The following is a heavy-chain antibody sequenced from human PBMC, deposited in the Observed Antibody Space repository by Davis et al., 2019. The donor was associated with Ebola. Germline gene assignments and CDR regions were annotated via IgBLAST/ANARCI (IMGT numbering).Heavy chain of an antibody. Sequence: GESLKISCAASGFTFSNYWMHWVRQDPGKGLVWVSSINNDGSDTRYADSVKGRFTISRDNAKNTLYLQMNSLRAEDTAVYYCARASIGRGDYRGQGTLVTVSS. J-gene: IGHJ4*02. CDR3: ARASIGRGDY. V-gene: IGHV3-74*01. CDR2: INNDGSDT. CDR1: GFTFSNYW. D-gene: IGHD1-1*01.